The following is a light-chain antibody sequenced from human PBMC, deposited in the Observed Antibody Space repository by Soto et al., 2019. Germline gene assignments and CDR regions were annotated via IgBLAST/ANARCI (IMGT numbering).Light chain of an antibody. Sequence: QSALTQPASVSGSPGQSITISCTGTSSDVGSYNLVSWYQQHPGKAPKFMIYEGSKRPSGVSNRFSGSKSGNTASLTISGLQAEDEADYYCCSYAGSRTYVFGTGTKVTVL. V-gene: IGLV2-23*01. CDR1: SSDVGSYNL. CDR3: CSYAGSRTYV. J-gene: IGLJ1*01. CDR2: EGS.